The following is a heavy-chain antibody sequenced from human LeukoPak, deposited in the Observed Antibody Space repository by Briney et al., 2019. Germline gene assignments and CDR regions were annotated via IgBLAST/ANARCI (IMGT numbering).Heavy chain of an antibody. Sequence: ASVKVSCKASGYTFTSYDINWVRQSTGPGLEWMGWMNPNSGNTGYAQKFQGRVTMTRNTSLSTAYMELSSLRSEDTAVYYCARVEYYYDSSGYYGMDVWGQGTTVTVSS. J-gene: IGHJ6*02. CDR3: ARVEYYYDSSGYYGMDV. D-gene: IGHD3-22*01. CDR2: MNPNSGNT. CDR1: GYTFTSYD. V-gene: IGHV1-8*01.